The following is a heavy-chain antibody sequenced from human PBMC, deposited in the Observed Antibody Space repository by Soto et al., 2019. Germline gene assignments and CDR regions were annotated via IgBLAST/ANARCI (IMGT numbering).Heavy chain of an antibody. CDR3: AREAEDYYYYMDV. Sequence: QVQLVQSGAEVKKPGSSVKISCKASGGTFSSHTLSWVRQAPGQGLEWMGRIIPIFGIANYAQKFQGRVTITADKSTSTAYMGLSSLRSEDTAVYYCAREAEDYYYYMDVWGKGTTVTVSS. J-gene: IGHJ6*03. CDR1: GGTFSSHT. V-gene: IGHV1-69*08. CDR2: IIPIFGIA.